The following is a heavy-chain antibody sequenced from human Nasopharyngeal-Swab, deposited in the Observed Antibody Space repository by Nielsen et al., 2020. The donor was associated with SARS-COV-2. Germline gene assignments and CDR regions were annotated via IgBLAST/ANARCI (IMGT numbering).Heavy chain of an antibody. D-gene: IGHD3-9*01. Sequence: ASVKVSYKVSGYTLTELSMHWVRQAPGKGLEWMGGFDPEDGETIYAQKFQGRVTMTEDTSTDTAYMELSSLRSEDTAVYYCATGPGILTGANWFDPWGQGTLVTVSS. CDR2: FDPEDGET. V-gene: IGHV1-24*01. CDR3: ATGPGILTGANWFDP. CDR1: GYTLTELS. J-gene: IGHJ5*02.